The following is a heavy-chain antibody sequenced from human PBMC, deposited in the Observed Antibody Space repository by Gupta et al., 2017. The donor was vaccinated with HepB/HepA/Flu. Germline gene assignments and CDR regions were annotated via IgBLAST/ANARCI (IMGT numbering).Heavy chain of an antibody. V-gene: IGHV3-23*01. CDR3: AGHNSYGSNPYDY. Sequence: EAQLLESGGGLVQPGGSLRLSCTASGFTFSTDAMSWVRQAPGKGLEWVSAISDSGGGTYYADSVKGRFTISRDNSKDTLHLKMNSLRPEDTALYYCAGHNSYGSNPYDYWGQGTLVTVSS. D-gene: IGHD3-10*01. CDR2: ISDSGGGT. J-gene: IGHJ4*02. CDR1: GFTFSTDA.